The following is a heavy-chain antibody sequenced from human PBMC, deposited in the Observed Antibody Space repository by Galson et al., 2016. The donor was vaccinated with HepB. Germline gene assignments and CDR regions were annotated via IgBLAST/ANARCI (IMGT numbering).Heavy chain of an antibody. D-gene: IGHD6-6*01. CDR2: ISYTGYT. J-gene: IGHJ4*02. V-gene: IGHV4-59*12. CDR1: GGSISSYS. CDR3: AREGVSSGIPH. Sequence: ETLSLTCGVSGGSISSYSWSWVRQPPGQRLEYIGFISYTGYTNYNPSIKSRVNMSLDMSQSQFSLILRSVTAADTAMYYCAREGVSSGIPHWGQGTLVVVSS.